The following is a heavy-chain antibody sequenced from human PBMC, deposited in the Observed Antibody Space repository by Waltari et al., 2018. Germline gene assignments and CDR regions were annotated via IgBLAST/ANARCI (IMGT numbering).Heavy chain of an antibody. V-gene: IGHV1-69*10. CDR2: IIPILGIA. Sequence: QVQLVQSGAEVKKPGSSVKVSCKASGGTFSSYAIRWVGQAPGQGLEWMGGIIPILGIANYAQKFQGRVTITADKSTSTAYMELSSLRSEDTAVYYCASGDGYNHGADYWGQGTLVTVSS. J-gene: IGHJ4*02. CDR1: GGTFSSYA. CDR3: ASGDGYNHGADY. D-gene: IGHD5-12*01.